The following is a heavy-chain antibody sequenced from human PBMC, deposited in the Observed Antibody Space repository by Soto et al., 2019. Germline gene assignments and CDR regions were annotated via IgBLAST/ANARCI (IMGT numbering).Heavy chain of an antibody. J-gene: IGHJ4*02. V-gene: IGHV4-30-4*01. CDR2: IYYSGST. CDR3: ARGRQYSNYASDY. CDR1: GGSISSGDYY. Sequence: QVQLQESGPGLVKPSQTLSLTCTVSGGSISSGDYYWSWIRQPPGKGLEWIGYIYYSGSTYYNPPLTSRVXXTXDXXKDQSSLKLSSVTAADTAVYYCARGRQYSNYASDYWGQGTLVTVSS. D-gene: IGHD4-4*01.